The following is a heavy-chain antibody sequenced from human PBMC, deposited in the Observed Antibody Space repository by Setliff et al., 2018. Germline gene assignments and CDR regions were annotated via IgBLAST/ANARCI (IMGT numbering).Heavy chain of an antibody. Sequence: GASVKVFCKASGYTFTNYGVTWVRQAPGQGLEWMGWIGAYNGNTYNAHKFQGRVTMTSDTSTSTAYMELRSLRSDDTAVYYCARVTIAVAGYFDFWGQGTLVTVSS. J-gene: IGHJ4*02. CDR1: GYTFTNYG. D-gene: IGHD6-19*01. CDR2: IGAYNGNT. CDR3: ARVTIAVAGYFDF. V-gene: IGHV1-18*01.